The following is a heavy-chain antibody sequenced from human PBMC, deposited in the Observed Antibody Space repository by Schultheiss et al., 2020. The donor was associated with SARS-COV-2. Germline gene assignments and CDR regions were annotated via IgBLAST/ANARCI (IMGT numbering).Heavy chain of an antibody. J-gene: IGHJ1*01. V-gene: IGHV4-59*08. CDR2: IYYSGST. CDR3: ARLGAAAVGFQH. D-gene: IGHD6-13*01. CDR1: GGSISSYY. Sequence: SETLSLTCIVSGGSISSYYWSWIRQPPGKGLEWIGYIYYSGSTNYNPSLKSRVTISVDTSKNQFSLKLSSVTAADTAVYYCARLGAAAVGFQHWGQGTLVTVSS.